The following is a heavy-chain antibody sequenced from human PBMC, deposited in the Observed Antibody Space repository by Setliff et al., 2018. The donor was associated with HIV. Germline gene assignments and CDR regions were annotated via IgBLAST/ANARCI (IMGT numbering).Heavy chain of an antibody. CDR1: GYYFPNSW. V-gene: IGHV5-51*01. J-gene: IGHJ2*01. Sequence: GESLKISCKGFGYYFPNSWIVGVRQMPGKGLEWMGVIYPGDSDTMYSPVFEGQVTISVDTSINTAYLQWNSLKASDSGIYYCARALDFLTEQLNWFFPLWGRGTLVTVSS. CDR3: ARALDFLTEQLNWFFPL. CDR2: IYPGDSDT. D-gene: IGHD3-9*01.